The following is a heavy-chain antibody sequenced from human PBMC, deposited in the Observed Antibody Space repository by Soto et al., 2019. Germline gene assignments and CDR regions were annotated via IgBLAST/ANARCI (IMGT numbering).Heavy chain of an antibody. J-gene: IGHJ3*02. V-gene: IGHV4-34*01. CDR1: GGFVTSGSYY. CDR2: MSHSGGT. D-gene: IGHD1-1*01. Sequence: QVQLQQWGAGLLKPSETLSLTCAVYGGFVTSGSYYWSWIRQPPGKGLEWIGEMSHSGGTHFNPSLKSPVTISVDTSKNQFTLKMSSVTAADTARYYRARVERGTATTVVDAFDIWGPGTMVTVSS. CDR3: ARVERGTATTVVDAFDI.